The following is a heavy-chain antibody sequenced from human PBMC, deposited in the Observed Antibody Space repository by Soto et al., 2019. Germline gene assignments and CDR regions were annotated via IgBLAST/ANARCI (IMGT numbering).Heavy chain of an antibody. CDR1: GFTFSNYG. Sequence: GGSLRLSCAASGFTFSNYGMHWVRQAPGKGLEWVAVISYDGSVKYFGDSVKGRFTISRDDSQHTLFLQMSSLRAEDTAVHYCAKPSEPFRAPYFFDSWGQGTLVTVSS. CDR2: ISYDGSVK. J-gene: IGHJ4*02. V-gene: IGHV3-30*18. D-gene: IGHD1-26*01. CDR3: AKPSEPFRAPYFFDS.